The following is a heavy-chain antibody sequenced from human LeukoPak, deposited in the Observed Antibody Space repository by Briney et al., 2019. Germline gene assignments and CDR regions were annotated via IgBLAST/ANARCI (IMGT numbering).Heavy chain of an antibody. D-gene: IGHD6-13*01. CDR2: IYNSGST. Sequence: PSETLSLTCTVSGDSFSYFYWSWIRQPPGKGLEWIGYIYNSGSTSHNPSLRSRVTISLDTSKNQFSLKLSSVTAADTAIYYCARGVVAAAGRTFDFWGQGTLVTVSS. J-gene: IGHJ4*02. CDR3: ARGVVAAAGRTFDF. CDR1: GDSFSYFY. V-gene: IGHV4-59*01.